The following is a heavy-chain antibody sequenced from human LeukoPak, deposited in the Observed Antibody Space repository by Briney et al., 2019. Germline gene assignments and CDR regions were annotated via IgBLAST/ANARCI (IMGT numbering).Heavy chain of an antibody. Sequence: ASVKDSCKASGYTFTSYGISWVRQAPGQGLEWMGWISAYNGNTNYAQKLQGRVTMTTDTSTSTAYMELRSLRSDDTAVYYCARGTYDFWSGLGTFDIWGQGTMVTVSS. CDR3: ARGTYDFWSGLGTFDI. V-gene: IGHV1-18*01. D-gene: IGHD3-3*01. CDR1: GYTFTSYG. CDR2: ISAYNGNT. J-gene: IGHJ3*02.